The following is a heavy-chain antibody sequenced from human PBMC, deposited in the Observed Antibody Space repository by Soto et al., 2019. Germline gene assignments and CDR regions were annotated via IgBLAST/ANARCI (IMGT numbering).Heavy chain of an antibody. CDR2: IFLSGST. D-gene: IGHD1-26*01. V-gene: IGHV4-4*01. CDR3: ALRTIVVASI. CDR1: GGSNINSNW. J-gene: IGHJ4*02. Sequence: QVQLQESGPGLVKPSGTLSLTCAVFGGSNINSNWWTWVRQPPGKGLDWIGGIFLSGSTNYNSSLMCRVTISVDFANIQFSLILISVTAADTAVYCCALRTIVVASIWGQETLVIGSS.